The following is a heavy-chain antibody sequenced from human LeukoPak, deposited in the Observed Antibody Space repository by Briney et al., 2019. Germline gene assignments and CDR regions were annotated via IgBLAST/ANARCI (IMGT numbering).Heavy chain of an antibody. Sequence: GGSLRLSCAASVFTFSSYAMSWVRQAPGKGLEWVSAISGSGGSTYYADSVKGRFTISRDNSKNTLYLQMNSLRAEDTAVYYCAKDLRPYYYDSSGYFDYWGQGTLVTVSS. J-gene: IGHJ4*02. CDR3: AKDLRPYYYDSSGYFDY. V-gene: IGHV3-23*01. D-gene: IGHD3-22*01. CDR1: VFTFSSYA. CDR2: ISGSGGST.